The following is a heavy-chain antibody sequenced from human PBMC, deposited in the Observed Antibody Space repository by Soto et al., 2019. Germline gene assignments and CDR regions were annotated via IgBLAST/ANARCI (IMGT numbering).Heavy chain of an antibody. J-gene: IGHJ4*02. Sequence: ASVKVSCKASGYTFTSYGISWVRQAPGQGLEWMGWINAYNGNTNYAQKLQGRVTMSRDTSTSTAYMEMSNLRSEDTAMYYCARCIWQRQRNSIDFRGQGTLVTGSS. V-gene: IGHV1-18*01. CDR3: ARCIWQRQRNSIDF. CDR1: GYTFTSYG. CDR2: INAYNGNT. D-gene: IGHD3-3*02.